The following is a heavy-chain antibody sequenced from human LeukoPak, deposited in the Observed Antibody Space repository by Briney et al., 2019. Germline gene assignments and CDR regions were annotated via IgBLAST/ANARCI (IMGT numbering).Heavy chain of an antibody. CDR1: GGSISSSSYY. D-gene: IGHD1-26*01. Sequence: SETLSLTCTVSGGSISSSSYYWGWIRQPPGKGLEWIGSIYYSGSTYYNPSLKSRVTISVDTSKNQFSLKLSSVTAADTAVYYCARGSGTYIRPFDYWGHGTLVTVSS. CDR2: IYYSGST. CDR3: ARGSGTYIRPFDY. J-gene: IGHJ4*01. V-gene: IGHV4-39*01.